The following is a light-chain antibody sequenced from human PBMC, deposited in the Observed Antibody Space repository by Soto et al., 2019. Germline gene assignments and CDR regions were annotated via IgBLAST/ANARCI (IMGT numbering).Light chain of an antibody. V-gene: IGKV3-15*01. CDR3: QQYSSWPLT. CDR2: GVS. J-gene: IGKJ4*01. Sequence: EIVMTQSPATLSVSPGERATLSCRASQSVTNSNLAWYQQKPGQAPRLLSYGVSTRATGIPARFSGSGSGTEFTLTISSLQSEDFAVYYGQQYSSWPLTFGGGTKVEIK. CDR1: QSVTNSN.